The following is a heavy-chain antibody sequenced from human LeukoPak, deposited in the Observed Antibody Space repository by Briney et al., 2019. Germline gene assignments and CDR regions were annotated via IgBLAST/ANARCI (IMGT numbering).Heavy chain of an antibody. CDR3: ARGMVGATKAFAN. D-gene: IGHD1-26*01. CDR2: INHSGST. CDR1: GGSFSGYY. J-gene: IGHJ4*02. V-gene: IGHV4-34*01. Sequence: SETLSLTCAVYGGSFSGYYWSWIRQPPGKGLEWNGEINHSGSTNYNPSLKSRVTISVDTSKNQFSLKLSSVTAADPAVYYCARGMVGATKAFANGGQGTLVTV.